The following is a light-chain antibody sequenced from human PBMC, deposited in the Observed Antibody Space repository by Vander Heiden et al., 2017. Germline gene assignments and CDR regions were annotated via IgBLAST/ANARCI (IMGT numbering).Light chain of an antibody. CDR3: QQDNSYST. V-gene: IGKV1-5*03. Sequence: DIQMTQSPSTLSASVGDRVTITCRSSQSISSWLAWYQQKPGKAPKLLIYKASRGESGVPSRFSGSGSGTEFTLTSSSLQPDDFATYYCQQDNSYSTFGQGTKLEIK. CDR1: QSISSW. J-gene: IGKJ2*01. CDR2: KAS.